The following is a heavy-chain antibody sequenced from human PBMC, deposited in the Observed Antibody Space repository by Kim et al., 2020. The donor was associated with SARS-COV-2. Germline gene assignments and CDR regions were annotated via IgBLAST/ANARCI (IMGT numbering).Heavy chain of an antibody. J-gene: IGHJ4*02. CDR2: ISYDGSNK. Sequence: GGSLRLSCAASGFTFSSYGMHWVRQAPGKGLEWVAVISYDGSNKYYADSVKGRFTISRDTSKNTLYLQMNSLRAEDTAVYSCARAPEDIVVVGAAPPGWIFDFWGQGTLVTVSS. CDR1: GFTFSSYG. D-gene: IGHD2-15*01. CDR3: ARAPEDIVVVGAAPPGWIFDF. V-gene: IGHV3-33*05.